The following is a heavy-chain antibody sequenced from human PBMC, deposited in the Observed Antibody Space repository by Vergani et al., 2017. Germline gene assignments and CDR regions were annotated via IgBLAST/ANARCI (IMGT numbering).Heavy chain of an antibody. CDR1: GFTFSSYW. J-gene: IGHJ4*02. V-gene: IGHV3-7*01. CDR2: IKQDGSEK. D-gene: IGHD3-10*01. CDR3: ARHQGYDYGSGSGNYFDY. Sequence: EVQLVESGGGLVQPGGSLRLSCAASGFTFSSYWMSWVRQAPGKGLEWVANIKQDGSEKYYVDSVKGRFTISRDNAKNSLYLQMNSLRAEDTAVYYCARHQGYDYGSGSGNYFDYWGQGTLVTVSS.